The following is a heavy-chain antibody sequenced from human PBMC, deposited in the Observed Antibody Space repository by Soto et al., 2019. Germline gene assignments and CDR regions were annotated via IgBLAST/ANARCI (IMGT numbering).Heavy chain of an antibody. CDR1: GFTFSSYW. CDR2: IKQDGSEK. V-gene: IGHV3-7*01. D-gene: IGHD2-21*01. J-gene: IGHJ4*02. Sequence: GGSLRLSCAASGFTFSSYWMSWVRQAPGKGLEGVANIKQDGSEKYYVDSVKGRFTISRDNAKNSLYLQMNSLRAEDTAVYYCARVKVLHSMIDPIDYWGQGTLVTVSS. CDR3: ARVKVLHSMIDPIDY.